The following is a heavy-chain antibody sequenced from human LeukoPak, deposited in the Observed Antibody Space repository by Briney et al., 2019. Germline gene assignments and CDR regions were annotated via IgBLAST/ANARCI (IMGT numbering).Heavy chain of an antibody. V-gene: IGHV3-48*02. D-gene: IGHD3-10*01. CDR3: ARYVLFVSSQRFDY. Sequence: GGSLRLSCAASGFTFSSYSMNWVRQAPGKGLEWISYISSSSCNIYYADSVKGRFTISRDNAKNSLYLQMNSLRDEDTAVYYCARYVLFVSSQRFDYWGQGTLVTVSS. J-gene: IGHJ4*02. CDR1: GFTFSSYS. CDR2: ISSSSCNI.